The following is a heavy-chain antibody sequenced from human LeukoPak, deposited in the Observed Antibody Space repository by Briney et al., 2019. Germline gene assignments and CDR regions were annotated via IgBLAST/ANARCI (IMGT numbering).Heavy chain of an antibody. D-gene: IGHD1-26*01. V-gene: IGHV3-48*03. CDR2: ISSSGSTI. J-gene: IGHJ4*02. Sequence: QPGGSLRLSCAASGXTFSSYEMNWVRQAPGKGLEWVSYISSSGSTIYYADSVKGRFTISRDNAKNSLYLQMNSLRAEDTAVYYCARGDSGSYYFDYWGQGTLVTVSS. CDR3: ARGDSGSYYFDY. CDR1: GXTFSSYE.